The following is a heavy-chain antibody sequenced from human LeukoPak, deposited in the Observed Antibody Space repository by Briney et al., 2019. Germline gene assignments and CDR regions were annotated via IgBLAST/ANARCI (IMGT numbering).Heavy chain of an antibody. J-gene: IGHJ4*02. D-gene: IGHD3-22*01. CDR1: GGSLSSSSYY. CDR3: ARRGFTYYYDCSGYYYGYFFDY. V-gene: IGHV4-39*01. CDR2: IYFSGST. Sequence: PSGTPSLSCTVSGGSLSSSSYYWGWIRPPPGKGLEWIGRIYFSGSTYYNPSLKSRVTISVDTSKNQFSLKLSSVTAADTAVYYCARRGFTYYYDCSGYYYGYFFDYWGQGTLVTVSS.